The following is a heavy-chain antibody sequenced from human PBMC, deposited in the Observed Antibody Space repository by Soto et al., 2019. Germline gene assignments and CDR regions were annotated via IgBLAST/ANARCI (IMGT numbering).Heavy chain of an antibody. V-gene: IGHV3-21*01. J-gene: IGHJ4*02. CDR1: GFTFSSYS. CDR2: ISSSSSYI. CDR3: ARPPTTVTTNYLDY. Sequence: GGSLRLSCAASGFTFSSYSMNWVRQAPGKGLEWVSSISSSSSYIYYADSVKGRFTISRDNAKNSLYLQMNSLRAEDTAVYYCARPPTTVTTNYLDYWGQGTLVTVSS. D-gene: IGHD4-17*01.